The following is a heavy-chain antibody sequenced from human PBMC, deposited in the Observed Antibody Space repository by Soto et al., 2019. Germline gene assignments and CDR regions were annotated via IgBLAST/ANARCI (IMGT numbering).Heavy chain of an antibody. CDR1: GGSISSYY. Sequence: RPSETLSLTCTVSGGSISSYYWSWTRQPAGKGLEWIGRIYTSGSTNYNPSLKSRVTMSVDTSKNQFSLKLSSVTAADTAVYYCARAPYSSGWYGPEGAFDIWGQGTMVTVSS. J-gene: IGHJ3*02. V-gene: IGHV4-4*07. CDR3: ARAPYSSGWYGPEGAFDI. CDR2: IYTSGST. D-gene: IGHD6-19*01.